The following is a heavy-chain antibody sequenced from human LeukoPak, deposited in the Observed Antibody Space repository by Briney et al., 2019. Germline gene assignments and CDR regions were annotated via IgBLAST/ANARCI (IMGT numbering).Heavy chain of an antibody. Sequence: RPGGSLRLSCAASGFTFSSYGMHWVHKAPGKGLEWVAVIWYDGSNKYYADSVKGRFTISRDNSKNTLYLQMNSLRAEDTAVYYCARDRSIVVVPAATSYPDYWGQGTLVTVSS. J-gene: IGHJ4*02. V-gene: IGHV3-33*01. D-gene: IGHD2-2*01. CDR3: ARDRSIVVVPAATSYPDY. CDR1: GFTFSSYG. CDR2: IWYDGSNK.